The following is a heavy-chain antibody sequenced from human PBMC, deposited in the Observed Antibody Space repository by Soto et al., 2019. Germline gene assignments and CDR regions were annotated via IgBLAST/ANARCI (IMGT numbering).Heavy chain of an antibody. CDR3: AKDQGNIVLMVYAIGSYFDY. CDR1: GFTFSSYG. Sequence: GSLRLSCAASGFTFSSYGMHWVRQAPGKGLEWVAVISYDGSNKYYADSVKGRFTISRDNSKNTLYLQMNSLRAEDTAVYYCAKDQGNIVLMVYAIGSYFDYWGQGTLVTVSS. V-gene: IGHV3-30*18. D-gene: IGHD2-8*01. J-gene: IGHJ4*02. CDR2: ISYDGSNK.